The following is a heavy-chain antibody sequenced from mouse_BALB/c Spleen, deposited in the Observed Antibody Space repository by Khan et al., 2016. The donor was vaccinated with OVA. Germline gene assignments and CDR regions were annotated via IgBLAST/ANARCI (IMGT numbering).Heavy chain of an antibody. CDR2: INTHSGLP. CDR3: ARGDYYGYGFAY. J-gene: IGHJ3*01. Sequence: QIQLVQSGPELKKPGETVRISCKASGYTFTTAGMQWVQKMPGKGLKWIGWINTHSGLPNYAEDSKGRFAFSLETSASTAYLQISNLKIEDTATXYCARGDYYGYGFAYWGQGTLVTVSA. D-gene: IGHD1-2*01. V-gene: IGHV9-4*02. CDR1: GYTFTTAG.